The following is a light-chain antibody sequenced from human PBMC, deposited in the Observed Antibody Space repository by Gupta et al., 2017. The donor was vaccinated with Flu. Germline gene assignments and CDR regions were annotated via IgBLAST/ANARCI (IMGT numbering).Light chain of an antibody. CDR2: ANN. Sequence: VTISCTGCSSNIGAAYDVHWYYQVPGTAPKLVIYANNNRPSGVSDRFSGSKSGTSASLAITGLRAEDEAVYFCQSYDTSLTSWIFGGGTKLTVL. CDR1: SSNIGAAYD. J-gene: IGLJ2*01. CDR3: QSYDTSLTSWI. V-gene: IGLV1-40*01.